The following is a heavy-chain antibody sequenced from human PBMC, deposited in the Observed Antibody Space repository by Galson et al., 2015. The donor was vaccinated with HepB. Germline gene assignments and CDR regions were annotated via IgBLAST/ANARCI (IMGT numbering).Heavy chain of an antibody. CDR1: GYTFTGYY. CDR2: INPNSGGT. J-gene: IGHJ4*02. CDR3: ARDRTIFGVIDY. Sequence: SVKVSCKASGYTFTGYYMHWVRQAPGQGLEWMGWINPNSGGTNYAQKFQGRVTMTRDTAINTAYMELSRLRSDDTAVYYCARDRTIFGVIDYWGQGTLVTVSS. D-gene: IGHD3-3*01. V-gene: IGHV1-2*02.